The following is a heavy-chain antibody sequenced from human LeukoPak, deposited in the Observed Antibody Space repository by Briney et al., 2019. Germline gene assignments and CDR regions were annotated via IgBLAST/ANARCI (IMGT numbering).Heavy chain of an antibody. CDR2: VFYSGHT. CDR1: GGSITSHS. D-gene: IGHD2-15*01. CDR3: ARDTDRRSSPGSWFDP. V-gene: IGHV4-59*11. J-gene: IGHJ5*02. Sequence: SETLSLTCTVSGGSITSHSWSWIRQPPGKGPEWIGYVFYSGHTNYNPSLRSGITISVDTSKTHFSLRLTSVTAADTAVYYCARDTDRRSSPGSWFDPWGQGTLVTVSS.